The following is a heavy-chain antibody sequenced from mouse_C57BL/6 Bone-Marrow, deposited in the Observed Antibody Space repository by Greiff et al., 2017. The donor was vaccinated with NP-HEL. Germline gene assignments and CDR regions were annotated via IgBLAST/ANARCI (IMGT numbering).Heavy chain of an antibody. J-gene: IGHJ4*01. CDR1: GYTFTSYW. CDR2: IDPNGGGT. V-gene: IGHV1-72*01. D-gene: IGHD1-1*01. Sequence: QVQLQQPGAELVKPGASVKLSCKASGYTFTSYWMHWVKQRPGRGLEWIGRIDPNGGGTKYNERFRSKATLTVDKPSSTAYRQLSSLTSEDSAVYYCAREILQRDYYAMDYWGQGTSVTVSS. CDR3: AREILQRDYYAMDY.